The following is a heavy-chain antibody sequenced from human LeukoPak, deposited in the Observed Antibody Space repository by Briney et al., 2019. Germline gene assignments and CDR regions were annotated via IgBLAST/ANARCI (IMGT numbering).Heavy chain of an antibody. CDR3: AEDYGDPKGEAFDI. CDR2: ISGSGGRT. V-gene: IGHV3-23*01. CDR1: GFTFNTYA. Sequence: GGSLRLSCAASGFTFNTYAINWVRQAPGKGLEWVSAISGSGGRTYYADSVKGRFTISRDNSKNTLYLQMNSLRADDTAVYYGAEDYGDPKGEAFDIWGQGTMVTVSS. D-gene: IGHD4-17*01. J-gene: IGHJ3*02.